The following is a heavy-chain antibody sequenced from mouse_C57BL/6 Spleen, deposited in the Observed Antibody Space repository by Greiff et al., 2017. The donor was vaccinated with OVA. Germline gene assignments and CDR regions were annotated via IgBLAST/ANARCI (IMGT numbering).Heavy chain of an antibody. J-gene: IGHJ1*03. V-gene: IGHV3-6*01. CDR1: GYSITSGYY. D-gene: IGHD1-1*01. CDR2: ISYDGSN. Sequence: EVQLQQSGPGLVKPSQSLSLTCSVTGYSITSGYYWNWIRQFPGNKLEWMGYISYDGSNNYNPSLKNRISITRDTSKNTFFLKLNSVTTEDTATYYCARDDYYGSNYLYFDVWGTGTTLTVSS. CDR3: ARDDYYGSNYLYFDV.